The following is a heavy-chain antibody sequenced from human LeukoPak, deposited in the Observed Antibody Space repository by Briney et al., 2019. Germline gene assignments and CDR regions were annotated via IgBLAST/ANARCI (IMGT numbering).Heavy chain of an antibody. J-gene: IGHJ6*02. CDR2: INSDGSIT. CDR1: GFTFTTYW. V-gene: IGHV3-74*01. CDR3: ARDAVVTANAV. Sequence: GGSLRLSCAASGFTFTTYWMHWVRQAPGKGLVWVSHINSDGSITSYADSVKGRFTISRDDAKNTLYLQMNSLRAEDTAVYYCARDAVVTANAVWGQGTTVTVSS. D-gene: IGHD5-18*01.